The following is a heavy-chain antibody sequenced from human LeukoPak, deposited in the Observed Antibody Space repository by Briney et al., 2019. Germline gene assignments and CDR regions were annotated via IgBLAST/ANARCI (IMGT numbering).Heavy chain of an antibody. CDR1: GFTFNNYA. V-gene: IGHV3-23*01. CDR2: ISGSGSST. D-gene: IGHD6-6*01. J-gene: IGHJ4*02. Sequence: GGSLRLSCAASGFTFNNYAMTWVRQAPGRGLEWVSAISGSGSSTYYADSVKGRFTISRDNSKNSLYLQMDSLRADDTAVYYCAKLATRLAARPNFDYWGLGTLVAVSS. CDR3: AKLATRLAARPNFDY.